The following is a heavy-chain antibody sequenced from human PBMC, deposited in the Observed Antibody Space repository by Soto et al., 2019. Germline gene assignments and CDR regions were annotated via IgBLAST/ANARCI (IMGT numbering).Heavy chain of an antibody. D-gene: IGHD3-10*01. CDR2: IYDSGST. J-gene: IGHJ5*02. V-gene: IGHV4-31*03. CDR1: GGSISSGGYD. CDR3: ARGELAGGLFDP. Sequence: QVQLQESGPGLVKPSQTLSLTCTVSGGSISSGGYDWSWIRQHPGKGLEWIGYIYDSGSTYYNPSLTSRVTISVDTSKNQFSLKLSAVTAADTAVYYCARGELAGGLFDPWGQGTLVTVSS.